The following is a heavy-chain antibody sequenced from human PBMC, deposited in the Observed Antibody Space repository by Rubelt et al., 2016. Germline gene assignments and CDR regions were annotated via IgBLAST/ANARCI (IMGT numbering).Heavy chain of an antibody. V-gene: IGHV4-34*01. CDR3: ARAVSYYDSSGYGYYYYMDV. J-gene: IGHJ6*03. CDR1: GGSFSGYY. CDR2: IYHSGST. Sequence: QVQLQQWGAGLLKPSETLSLTCAVYGGSFSGYYWSWIRQPPGKGLEWIGEIYHSGSTTYNPSLQSRVTISVDTSKNQFSLELSSVTAADTAVYYCARAVSYYDSSGYGYYYYMDVWGKGTTVTVSS. D-gene: IGHD3-22*01.